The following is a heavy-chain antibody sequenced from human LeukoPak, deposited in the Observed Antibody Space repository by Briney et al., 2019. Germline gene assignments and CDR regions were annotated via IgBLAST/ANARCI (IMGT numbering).Heavy chain of an antibody. J-gene: IGHJ4*02. Sequence: SEALSLTCTVSGGSISSSNWWSGVRQPPGKGLAWIVEIYHSGSTNYNPSLKSLVTISVDKSKNQFSLKLSSVTAADTAVYYCERDWNRYAYWGQGTLVTVSS. CDR2: IYHSGST. CDR3: ERDWNRYAY. V-gene: IGHV4-4*02. D-gene: IGHD1-1*01. CDR1: GGSISSSNW.